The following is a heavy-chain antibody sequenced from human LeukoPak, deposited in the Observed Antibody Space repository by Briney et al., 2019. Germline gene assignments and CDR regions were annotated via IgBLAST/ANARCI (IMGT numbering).Heavy chain of an antibody. V-gene: IGHV3-23*01. CDR1: GFTFSSYA. J-gene: IGHJ4*02. D-gene: IGHD6-6*01. CDR2: ISFSGENT. CDR3: ARLISTSSSRFSDY. Sequence: GGSLRLSCAASGFTFSSYAMSWVRQAPGKGLEWVSAISFSGENTYYADSVKGRFTISRDTSRNTLYLQMHSLRAEDTAVYYCARLISTSSSRFSDYWGQGTLVTVSS.